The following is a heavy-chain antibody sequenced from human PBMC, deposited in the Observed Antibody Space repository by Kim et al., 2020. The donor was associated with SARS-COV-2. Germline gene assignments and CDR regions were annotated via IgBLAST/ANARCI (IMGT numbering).Heavy chain of an antibody. D-gene: IGHD3-9*01. Sequence: GGSLRLSCAASGFTFSSYSMNWVRQAPGKGLEWVSYISSSSSTIYYADSVKGRFTISRDNAKNSLYLQMNSLRDEDTAVYYCARDHFPTYYDILTGYYPFDYWGQGTLVTVSS. J-gene: IGHJ4*02. CDR1: GFTFSSYS. CDR3: ARDHFPTYYDILTGYYPFDY. CDR2: ISSSSSTI. V-gene: IGHV3-48*02.